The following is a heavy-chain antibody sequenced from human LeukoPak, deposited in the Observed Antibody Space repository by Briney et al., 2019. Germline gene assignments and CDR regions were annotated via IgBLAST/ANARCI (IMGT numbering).Heavy chain of an antibody. CDR2: ISSSSSYI. V-gene: IGHV3-21*01. CDR3: ARGYIAAAGTSFDY. D-gene: IGHD6-13*01. CDR1: GFTFSSYG. J-gene: IGHJ4*02. Sequence: GGSLRLSCAASGFTFSSYGMHWVRQAPGKGLEWVSSISSSSSYIYYADSVKGRFTISRDNAKNSLYLQMNSLRAEDTAVYYCARGYIAAAGTSFDYWGQGTLVTVSS.